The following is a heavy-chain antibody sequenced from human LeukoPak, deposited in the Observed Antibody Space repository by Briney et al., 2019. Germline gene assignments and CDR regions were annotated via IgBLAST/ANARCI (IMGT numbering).Heavy chain of an antibody. CDR3: ARDVAEYSSSRIDY. CDR2: FDPEDGET. D-gene: IGHD6-6*01. J-gene: IGHJ4*02. Sequence: ASVKVSCKVSGYTLTELSMHWVRQAPGKGLEWMGGFDPEDGETIYAQKFQGRVTMTRDTSTSTVYMELSSLRSEDTAVYYCARDVAEYSSSRIDYWGQGTLVTVSS. V-gene: IGHV1-24*01. CDR1: GYTLTELS.